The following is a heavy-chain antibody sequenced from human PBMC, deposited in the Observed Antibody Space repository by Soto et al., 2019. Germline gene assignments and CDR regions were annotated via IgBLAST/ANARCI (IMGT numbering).Heavy chain of an antibody. CDR1: GFTFSSYG. J-gene: IGHJ4*02. V-gene: IGHV3-30*18. D-gene: IGHD6-19*01. Sequence: QVQLVESGGGVVQPGRSLRLSCAASGFTFSSYGMHWVRQAPGKGLEWVAVISYDGSNKYYADSVKGRFTISRDNSKNTLYLQMNSLRAEDTAVYYCAKNPNIAVAGYFDYWGQGTLVTVSS. CDR3: AKNPNIAVAGYFDY. CDR2: ISYDGSNK.